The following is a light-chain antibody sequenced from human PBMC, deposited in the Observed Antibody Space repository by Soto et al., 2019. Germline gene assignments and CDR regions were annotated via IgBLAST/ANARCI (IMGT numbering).Light chain of an antibody. CDR1: QGISNW. Sequence: DIQLTQSPSSVSASVGDRVTVTCRASQGISNWLAWYQQKPGKAPKLLISAASSLQSGVPSRFSGSGSGTDFTLIISSLQPEDFATYYCQQSFSTPRTFGQGTRVDI. V-gene: IGKV1-12*01. CDR3: QQSFSTPRT. J-gene: IGKJ1*01. CDR2: AAS.